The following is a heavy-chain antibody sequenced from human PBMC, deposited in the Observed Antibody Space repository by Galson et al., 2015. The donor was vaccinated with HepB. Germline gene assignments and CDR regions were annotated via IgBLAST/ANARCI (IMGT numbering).Heavy chain of an antibody. CDR3: TRSSGSYDYYFDY. CDR2: IRSKAYDGTT. V-gene: IGHV3-49*03. Sequence: SLRLSCAASGFTFGDYAMSWFRQAPGKGLEWVGFIRSKAYDGTTEYAASVKGRFTISRDDSKSIAYLQMNSLKTEDTAVYYCTRSSGSYDYYFDYWGQGTLVTVSS. CDR1: GFTFGDYA. D-gene: IGHD1-26*01. J-gene: IGHJ4*02.